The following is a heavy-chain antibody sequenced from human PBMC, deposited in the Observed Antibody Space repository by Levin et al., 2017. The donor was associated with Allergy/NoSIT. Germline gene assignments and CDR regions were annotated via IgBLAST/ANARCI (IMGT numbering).Heavy chain of an antibody. CDR3: TTYSSSWYYFDY. Sequence: GGSLRLSCAASGITFSNAWMSWARQAPGKGLEWVGRIKSKADGGTTEYAAPVKGRFTISRDDSKPPRYLQMNSLKTEDTAVYFCTTYSSSWYYFDYWGQGTLVTVSS. V-gene: IGHV3-15*01. J-gene: IGHJ4*02. CDR2: IKSKADGGTT. D-gene: IGHD6-13*01. CDR1: GITFSNAW.